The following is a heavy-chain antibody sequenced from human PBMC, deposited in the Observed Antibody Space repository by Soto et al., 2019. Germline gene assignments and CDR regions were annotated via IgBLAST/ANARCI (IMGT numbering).Heavy chain of an antibody. Sequence: GGSLRLSCAASGFTVSSNYMSWVRQAPGKGLEWVSVIYSGGSTYYADSVKGRFTISRDNSKNTLYLQMNSLRAEDTAVYYCARTYRYRFSTDVWGQGTTVTVSS. CDR2: IYSGGST. CDR1: GFTVSSNY. V-gene: IGHV3-53*01. CDR3: ARTYRYRFSTDV. D-gene: IGHD3-16*02. J-gene: IGHJ6*02.